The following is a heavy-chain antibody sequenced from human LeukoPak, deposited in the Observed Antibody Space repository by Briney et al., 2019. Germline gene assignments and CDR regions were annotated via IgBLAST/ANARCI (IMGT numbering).Heavy chain of an antibody. CDR1: GFTFSDYA. J-gene: IGHJ4*02. CDR2: TSGSGDGR. CDR3: AKPGTYYYDSSGSYSWGDY. D-gene: IGHD3-22*01. Sequence: GGSLRLSCAASGFTFSDYAMSWVRQAPGKGLEWVSATSGSGDGRYYADSVKGRFTISRDNSKNTLYLQMNSLRAEDTALYYCAKPGTYYYDSSGSYSWGDYWGQGTLVTVSS. V-gene: IGHV3-23*01.